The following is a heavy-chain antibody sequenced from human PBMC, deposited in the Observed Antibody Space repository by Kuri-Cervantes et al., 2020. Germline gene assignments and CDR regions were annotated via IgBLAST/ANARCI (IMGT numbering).Heavy chain of an antibody. CDR2: INPNSGGT. J-gene: IGHJ6*02. CDR1: GYTFTGYC. V-gene: IGHV1-2*02. CDR3: ARNLVVVPADAYYYYGMDV. Sequence: ASVKVSCKASGYTFTGYCMHWVRQAPGQGLEWMGWINPNSGGTNYAQKFQGRVTMTRDTSISTAYMELSRLRSDDTAVYYCARNLVVVPADAYYYYGMDVWGQGTTVTVSS. D-gene: IGHD2-2*01.